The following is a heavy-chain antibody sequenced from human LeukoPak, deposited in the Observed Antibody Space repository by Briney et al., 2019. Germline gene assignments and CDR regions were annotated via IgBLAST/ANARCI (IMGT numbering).Heavy chain of an antibody. D-gene: IGHD3-16*02. V-gene: IGHV3-66*01. CDR3: ARDVTLITFGGVIVKPSDY. Sequence: GGSLRLSCLASGFTFDDYAMHWVRQVPGKGLEWVSVIYSGGSTYYADSVKGRFTISRDNSKNTLYLQMNSLRAEDTAVYYCARDVTLITFGGVIVKPSDYWGQGTLVTVSS. CDR1: GFTFDDYA. J-gene: IGHJ4*02. CDR2: IYSGGST.